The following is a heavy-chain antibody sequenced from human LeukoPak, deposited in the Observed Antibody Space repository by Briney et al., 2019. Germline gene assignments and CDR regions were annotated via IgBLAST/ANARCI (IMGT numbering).Heavy chain of an antibody. CDR2: ISYDGTNK. CDR3: ARDRAAAAGFDAFDI. CDR1: GFTFSSYW. D-gene: IGHD6-13*01. V-gene: IGHV3-30*03. Sequence: GGSLRLSCAASGFTFSSYWMHWVRQAPGKGLEWVAVISYDGTNKYYADSVKGRFTISRDNSKNTLYLQMNSLRVEDTAVYYCARDRAAAAGFDAFDIWGQGTMVTVSS. J-gene: IGHJ3*02.